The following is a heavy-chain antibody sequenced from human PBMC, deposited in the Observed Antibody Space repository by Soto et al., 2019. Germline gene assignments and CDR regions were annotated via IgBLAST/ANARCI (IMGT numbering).Heavy chain of an antibody. V-gene: IGHV1-18*01. CDR2: ISAYNGNT. CDR3: ARDLGIAAPGALFDY. J-gene: IGHJ4*02. D-gene: IGHD6-13*01. Sequence: VKVSCKASGYRFTNYGVSWVRQAPGQGLEWMGWISAYNGNTNYAQKLQGRVTMTTDTSTSTAYMDLRSLRSDDTAVYYCARDLGIAAPGALFDYWGQGTLVTVSS. CDR1: GYRFTNYG.